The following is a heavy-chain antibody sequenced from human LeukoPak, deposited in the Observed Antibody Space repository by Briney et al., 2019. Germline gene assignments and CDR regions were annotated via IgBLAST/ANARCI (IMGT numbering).Heavy chain of an antibody. V-gene: IGHV4-61*02. Sequence: TSETLSLTCTVSGGSISSGGYYWSWIRQPAGKGLEWIGRIYTSGSTNYNPSLKSRVTISVDTSKNQFSLKLSSVTAADTAVYYCARRGVGTHYYGSGSHDHDAFDIWGQGTMVTVSS. D-gene: IGHD3-10*01. CDR2: IYTSGST. CDR3: ARRGVGTHYYGSGSHDHDAFDI. CDR1: GGSISSGGYY. J-gene: IGHJ3*02.